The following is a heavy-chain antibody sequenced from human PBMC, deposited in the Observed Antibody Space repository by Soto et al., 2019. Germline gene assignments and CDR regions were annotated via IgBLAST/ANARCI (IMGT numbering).Heavy chain of an antibody. CDR3: ARFKYYYGSGSYYNR. D-gene: IGHD3-10*01. J-gene: IGHJ4*02. Sequence: QVQLVQSGAEVKKPGSSVKVSCKASGGTFSSYTISWVRQAPGQGLEWMGRIIPILGIANYAQKFQGRVTIIAYKSTSTAYMELSSLRSEDTAVYYCARFKYYYGSGSYYNRWGQGTLVTVSS. V-gene: IGHV1-69*02. CDR2: IIPILGIA. CDR1: GGTFSSYT.